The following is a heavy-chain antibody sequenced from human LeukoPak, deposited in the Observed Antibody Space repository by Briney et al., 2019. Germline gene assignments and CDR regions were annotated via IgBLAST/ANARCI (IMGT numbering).Heavy chain of an antibody. J-gene: IGHJ4*02. Sequence: PGGSLKLSCAASGFTFSSYAMSWVRQAPGKGLEWVSAISGSGGSTYYADSVKGRFTISRDNSKNTLYLQMNSLRAEDTAVYYCAKTDVVATKGIDYWGQGTLVTVSS. D-gene: IGHD5-12*01. CDR1: GFTFSSYA. CDR3: AKTDVVATKGIDY. V-gene: IGHV3-23*01. CDR2: ISGSGGST.